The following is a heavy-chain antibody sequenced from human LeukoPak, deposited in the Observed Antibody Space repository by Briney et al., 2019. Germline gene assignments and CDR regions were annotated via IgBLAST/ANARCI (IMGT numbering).Heavy chain of an antibody. CDR3: ARDPLYYGSGSFDY. V-gene: IGHV3-23*01. CDR1: GFTLSNSA. CDR2: ISSSGGRT. J-gene: IGHJ4*02. D-gene: IGHD3-10*01. Sequence: GGSLRLSCVVSGFTLSNSAMNWVRQAPGKGLEWVSGISSSGGRTFNADSVKGRFTISRDNSKNTLYLLMNSLRTEDTALYYCARDPLYYGSGSFDYWGQGTLVTVSS.